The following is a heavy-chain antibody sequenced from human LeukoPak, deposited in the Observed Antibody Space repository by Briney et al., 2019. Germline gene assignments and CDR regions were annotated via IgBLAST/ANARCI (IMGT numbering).Heavy chain of an antibody. J-gene: IGHJ6*02. CDR1: GFTFSSYG. D-gene: IGHD3-10*01. CDR2: IWYDGSNK. Sequence: PGGSLRLSCAASGFTFSSYGMHWVRQAPGKGLEWAAVIWYDGSNKYYADSVKGRFTISRDNSKNTLYPQMNSLRAEDTAVYYCARGDRLLWFGDGRNGMDVWGQGTTVTVSS. V-gene: IGHV3-33*01. CDR3: ARGDRLLWFGDGRNGMDV.